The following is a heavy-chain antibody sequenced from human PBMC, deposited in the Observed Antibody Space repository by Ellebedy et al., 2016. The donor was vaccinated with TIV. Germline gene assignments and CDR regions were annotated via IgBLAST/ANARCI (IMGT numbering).Heavy chain of an antibody. CDR1: GFTFSSYW. V-gene: IGHV3-74*01. Sequence: GESLKISCAASGFTFSSYWMHWVRQAPGKGLVWVSLINSYGSRTTYADSVKGRFTISRDNAKNTLDLQMNSLRAEDTAVYYCAREMTMVRGNLAFDIWGQGTLVIVSS. CDR3: AREMTMVRGNLAFDI. CDR2: INSYGSRT. D-gene: IGHD3-10*01. J-gene: IGHJ3*02.